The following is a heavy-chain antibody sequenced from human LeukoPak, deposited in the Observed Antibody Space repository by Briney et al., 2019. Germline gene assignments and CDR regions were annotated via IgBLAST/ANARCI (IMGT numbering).Heavy chain of an antibody. CDR3: VTLGWFGEAYGMDV. Sequence: ASVKVSCKVSGYTLTELSIHWVRQAPGKGLEWMGGFDPEDGETIYAQKFQGRVTMTEDTSTDTAYMELSSLRSEDTAVYYCVTLGWFGEAYGMDVWGQGTTVTVFS. V-gene: IGHV1-24*01. D-gene: IGHD3-10*01. CDR2: FDPEDGET. CDR1: GYTLTELS. J-gene: IGHJ6*02.